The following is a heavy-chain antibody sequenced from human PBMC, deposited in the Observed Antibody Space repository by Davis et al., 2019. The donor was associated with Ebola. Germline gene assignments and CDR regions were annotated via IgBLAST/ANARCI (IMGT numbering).Heavy chain of an antibody. CDR1: GYTVSELS. J-gene: IGHJ4*02. CDR2: FDPQDGER. Sequence: ASVKVSCKVSGYTVSELSMHWVRQAPGKGLEWMGGFDPQDGERTYARRFQGRVTMTEDTSTDTAYMELRSLRSEDTAVYYCAMGTYVGAKPLDYWGQGTLVTVSS. V-gene: IGHV1-24*01. D-gene: IGHD1-26*01. CDR3: AMGTYVGAKPLDY.